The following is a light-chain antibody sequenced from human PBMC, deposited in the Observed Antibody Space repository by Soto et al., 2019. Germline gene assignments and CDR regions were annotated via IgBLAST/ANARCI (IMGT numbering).Light chain of an antibody. J-gene: IGLJ2*01. CDR1: SSNIGSNS. Sequence: QSVLTQSPSASGTPGQRVTISCSGSSSNIGSNSVNWYQQLPGTAPKVLIYNNNQRPSGVPDRFSGSKSGTSASLAISGLQSEDEADYYCAAWDDSLNGPVFGGGTKLTVL. V-gene: IGLV1-44*01. CDR2: NNN. CDR3: AAWDDSLNGPV.